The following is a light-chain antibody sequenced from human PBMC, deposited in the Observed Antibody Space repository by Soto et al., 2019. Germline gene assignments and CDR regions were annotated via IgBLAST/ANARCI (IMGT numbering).Light chain of an antibody. CDR3: QQYNDWPFT. V-gene: IGKV3-15*01. CDR1: QSVSVN. CDR2: GVS. J-gene: IGKJ3*01. Sequence: EIVMTQSPGTLSVSPGERATLSCRASQSVSVNLAWYQQKPGQAPRLHIYGVSTRATGIPARFSGSESGTEFILTISSLQSEDFAVYYCQQYNDWPFTFGPGTKVDIK.